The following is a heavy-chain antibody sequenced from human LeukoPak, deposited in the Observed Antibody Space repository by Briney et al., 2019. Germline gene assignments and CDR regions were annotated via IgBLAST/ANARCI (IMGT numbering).Heavy chain of an antibody. CDR3: TSLNGVVSVYYYYYMDV. D-gene: IGHD3-3*01. Sequence: GGSLRLSCAASGFTFSGSAMHWVRQASGKGLEWVGRIRGKANSYATAYAASVKGRFTISRDDSKNTAYLQMNSLKTEDTAVYYCTSLNGVVSVYYYYYMDVWGKGTTVTVSS. J-gene: IGHJ6*03. CDR2: IRGKANSYAT. V-gene: IGHV3-73*01. CDR1: GFTFSGSA.